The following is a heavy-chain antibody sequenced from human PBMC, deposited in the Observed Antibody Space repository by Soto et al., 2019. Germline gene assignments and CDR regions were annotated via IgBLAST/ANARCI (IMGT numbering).Heavy chain of an antibody. Sequence: QVQLVQSGAEVKKPGSSVKVSCKASGGTFSSYAISWVRQAPGQGLEWMGGIIPIFGTANYAQKFQGRVTITADESTSTAYMELSSLRSDDTAVYYCARAPPNGWAPSNWFDPWGQGTLVTVSS. J-gene: IGHJ5*02. D-gene: IGHD1-1*01. CDR2: IIPIFGTA. V-gene: IGHV1-69*01. CDR1: GGTFSSYA. CDR3: ARAPPNGWAPSNWFDP.